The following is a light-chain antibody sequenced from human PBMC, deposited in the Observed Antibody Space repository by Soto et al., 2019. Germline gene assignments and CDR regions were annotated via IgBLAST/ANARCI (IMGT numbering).Light chain of an antibody. CDR2: DAS. J-gene: IGKJ1*01. CDR1: QDIYNW. V-gene: IGKV1-5*01. CDR3: QRFNSNSRT. Sequence: DIQLTQSPSTLSASVGDRVTITCRASQDIYNWVAWYQQKPGKAPKFLIYDASILQSGVQSRFSGSGSGTEFTLTISSLQPDDFATDYCQRFNSNSRTFGQGTRVDFK.